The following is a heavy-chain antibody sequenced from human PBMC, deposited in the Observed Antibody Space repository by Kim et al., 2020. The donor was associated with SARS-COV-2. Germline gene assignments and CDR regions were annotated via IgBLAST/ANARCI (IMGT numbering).Heavy chain of an antibody. J-gene: IGHJ4*02. CDR2: INAGNGNT. Sequence: DAGKVSCKASGYTFTSYAMHWVRQAPGQRLEWMGWINAGNGNTKYSQKFQGRVTITRDTSASTAYMELSSLRSEDTAVYYCASSLTRYCTNGVCPGFDYWGQGTLVTVSS. V-gene: IGHV1-3*01. CDR3: ASSLTRYCTNGVCPGFDY. D-gene: IGHD2-8*01. CDR1: GYTFTSYA.